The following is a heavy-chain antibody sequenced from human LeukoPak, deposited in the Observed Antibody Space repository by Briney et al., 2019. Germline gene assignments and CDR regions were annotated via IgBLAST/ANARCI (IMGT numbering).Heavy chain of an antibody. J-gene: IGHJ5*02. D-gene: IGHD6-19*01. CDR3: ARQPSIAVAGTTYNWFDP. CDR2: IYPGDSDT. Sequence: GESLKISCKGSGYSFTSYWIGWVRQMPGKGLEWMGIIYPGDSDTRYSPSFQGQVTISADKSISTAYLQWSSLKASDTAMYYCARQPSIAVAGTTYNWFDPWGQGTLVTVSS. V-gene: IGHV5-51*01. CDR1: GYSFTSYW.